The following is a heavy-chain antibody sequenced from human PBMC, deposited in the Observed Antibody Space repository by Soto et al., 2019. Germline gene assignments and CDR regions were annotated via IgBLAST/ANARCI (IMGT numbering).Heavy chain of an antibody. V-gene: IGHV4-59*08. D-gene: IGHD6-19*01. J-gene: IGHJ4*02. CDR3: TRQAPSRIAVAGTLLDY. Sequence: SETLSVTCTVSGGSISRYYWSWIRQPPGKGLEWIGYIYYSGSTNYNPSLKSRVTISVDTSKNQFSLKLSSVTAADTAVYYCTRQAPSRIAVAGTLLDYWGQGTLVTVSS. CDR2: IYYSGST. CDR1: GGSISRYY.